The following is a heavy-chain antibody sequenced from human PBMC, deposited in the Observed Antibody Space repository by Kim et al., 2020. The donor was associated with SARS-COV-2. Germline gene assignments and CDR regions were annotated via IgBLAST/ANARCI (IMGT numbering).Heavy chain of an antibody. CDR2: IWYDGRKK. D-gene: IGHD3-16*01. CDR3: ARDGRMRVWGLGYYFHY. CDR1: GFTFSSYG. Sequence: GGSLRLSCAASGFTFSSYGMHWVRQAPGKVMAWVAVIWYDGRKKYYADSGKGRFTISRDNSKNTLYLQMNSLRAGDTAVYYCARDGRMRVWGLGYYFHYWGQGTLITVSS. J-gene: IGHJ4*02. V-gene: IGHV3-33*01.